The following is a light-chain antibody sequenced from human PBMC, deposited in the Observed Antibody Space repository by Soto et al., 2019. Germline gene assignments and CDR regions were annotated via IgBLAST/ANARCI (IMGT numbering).Light chain of an antibody. Sequence: EIGLTQSPGALSLSPGDRATLSCRASESVGSTYVAWYQQKPGQAPRLLIYDASNRATGIPARFSGSGSATDFTLTISSLEPEDFAVYYCQQRSNWPVTFGQGTRLEIK. CDR3: QQRSNWPVT. CDR1: ESVGST. J-gene: IGKJ5*01. V-gene: IGKV3-11*01. CDR2: DAS.